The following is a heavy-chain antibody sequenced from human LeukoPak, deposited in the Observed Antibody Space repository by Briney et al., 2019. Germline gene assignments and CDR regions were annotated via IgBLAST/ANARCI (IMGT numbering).Heavy chain of an antibody. CDR1: GYTFTGYA. J-gene: IGHJ4*02. D-gene: IGHD3-22*01. Sequence: ASVKVSCKASGYTFTGYAMHWVRQAPGHRLEWMGWINAGNDKTKYSQKFQGSVTITRDTSASTAYMELSSLRSEDTAVYYCARDLDYYDSSGYYYYYFDYWGQGTLVTVSS. V-gene: IGHV1-3*01. CDR3: ARDLDYYDSSGYYYYYFDY. CDR2: INAGNDKT.